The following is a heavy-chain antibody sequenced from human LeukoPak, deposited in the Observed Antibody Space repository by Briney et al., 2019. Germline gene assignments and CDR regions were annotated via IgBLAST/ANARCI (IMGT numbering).Heavy chain of an antibody. CDR1: GYIFTSYV. J-gene: IGHJ4*02. Sequence: ASVKASCKASGYIFTSYVLHWVRQAPGQGLEWMGWINTNTGNPTYAQGFTGRFVLSLDTSVSTAYLQISSLKADDTAMYYCARGDYETHGYQTRWGQGTLVTVSS. V-gene: IGHV7-4-1*02. CDR2: INTNTGNP. CDR3: ARGDYETHGYQTR. D-gene: IGHD3-22*01.